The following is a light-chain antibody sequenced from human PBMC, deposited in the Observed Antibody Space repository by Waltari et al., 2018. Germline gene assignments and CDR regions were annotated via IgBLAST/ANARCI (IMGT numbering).Light chain of an antibody. CDR3: AAWDDSLNGHV. J-gene: IGLJ1*01. V-gene: IGLV1-44*01. CDR1: SSNIGSNT. CDR2: SNN. Sequence: QSVLTQPPSASGTPGQRVTISCSGSSSNIGSNTVNWYQQRPGTAPKLLIYSNNQRPSGVPDRFSGSKSGTSASLAISGLQSEDEADYYCAAWDDSLNGHVFGTGTKVTVL.